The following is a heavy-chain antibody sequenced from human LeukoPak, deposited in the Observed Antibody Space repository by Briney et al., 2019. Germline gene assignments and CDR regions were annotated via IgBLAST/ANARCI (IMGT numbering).Heavy chain of an antibody. D-gene: IGHD1-20*01. Sequence: GASVKVSCKASGGTFTSYAISWVRQAPGQGLEWMGGIIPIFGTANYAQKFQGRVTITADESTSTAYMELSSLRSEDTAVYYCAKSSTHRYNWKSGQLHNTFDIWGQGTMVTVSS. J-gene: IGHJ3*02. V-gene: IGHV1-69*13. CDR2: IIPIFGTA. CDR3: AKSSTHRYNWKSGQLHNTFDI. CDR1: GGTFTSYA.